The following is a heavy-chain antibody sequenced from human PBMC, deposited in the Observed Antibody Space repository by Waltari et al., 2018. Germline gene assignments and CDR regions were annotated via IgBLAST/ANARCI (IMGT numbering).Heavy chain of an antibody. CDR3: AKGGIHPSWFFDL. CDR2: INAANGSA. V-gene: IGHV1-3*01. J-gene: IGHJ2*01. CDR1: GYTLMNSV. Sequence: QVHFVQSGAEVKKPRASVKVSCKAVGYTLMNSVMHWVRRAPGQSLEYMAWINAANGSAKYSQNFQGRLTITRDTFATTVYMELSSLTSKDTAFYYCAKGGIHPSWFFDLWGRGTLVTVSS.